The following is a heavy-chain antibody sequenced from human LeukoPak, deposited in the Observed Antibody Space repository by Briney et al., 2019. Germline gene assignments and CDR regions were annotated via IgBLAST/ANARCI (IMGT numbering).Heavy chain of an antibody. J-gene: IGHJ6*02. Sequence: SETLSLTCTVSGGSISSGGYYWSWIRQPPGKGLEWIGYIYHSGSTYYNPSLKSRVTISVDRSKNQFSLKLSSVTAADTAVYYCARDLRGDGMDVWGQGTTVTVSS. V-gene: IGHV4-30-2*01. D-gene: IGHD3-10*01. CDR3: ARDLRGDGMDV. CDR1: GGSISSGGYY. CDR2: IYHSGST.